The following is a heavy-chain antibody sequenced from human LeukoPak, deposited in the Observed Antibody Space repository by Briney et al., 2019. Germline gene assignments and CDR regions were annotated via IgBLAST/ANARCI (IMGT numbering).Heavy chain of an antibody. CDR3: ARDTSGRGFWSCVAYGRDV. CDR1: GYTVTGCY. Sequence: ASVTVSCKASGYTVTGCYMHWVRQPPPQGHGWMGWVKPNSGGRNYAQKFQGRVTMTRDTSISTACIELSRLRSDDTAVYYCARDTSGRGFWSCVAYGRDVWGQGTTVTVSS. V-gene: IGHV1-2*02. CDR2: VKPNSGGR. J-gene: IGHJ6*02. D-gene: IGHD3-3*01.